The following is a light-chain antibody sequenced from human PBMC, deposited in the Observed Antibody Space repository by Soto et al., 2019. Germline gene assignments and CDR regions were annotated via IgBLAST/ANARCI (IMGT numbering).Light chain of an antibody. CDR2: EVR. CDR3: CSYTRTSNHYF. V-gene: IGLV2-14*01. J-gene: IGLJ1*01. Sequence: QSVLSQPASVSGSPGQSITIPCTVTSSDIGGYDYVSWYQQRPGKAPKLMIYEVRYRPSGVSNRFSGSKSGNTASLTISGLQAEDEADYYCCSYTRTSNHYFFGSGTKVTVL. CDR1: SSDIGGYDY.